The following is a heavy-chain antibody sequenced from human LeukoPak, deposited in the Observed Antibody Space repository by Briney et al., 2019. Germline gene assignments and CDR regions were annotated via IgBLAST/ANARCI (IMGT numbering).Heavy chain of an antibody. CDR2: INHSGST. V-gene: IGHV4-34*01. CDR1: GGSFSGYY. CDR3: AREPNWGPPSFDY. D-gene: IGHD7-27*01. Sequence: PSETLSLTCAVYGGSFSGYYWSWLRQPPGKGLEWIGEINHSGSTNYNPSLKSRVTISVDTSKNQFSLKLSSVTAADTAVYYCAREPNWGPPSFDYWGQGTLVTVSS. J-gene: IGHJ4*02.